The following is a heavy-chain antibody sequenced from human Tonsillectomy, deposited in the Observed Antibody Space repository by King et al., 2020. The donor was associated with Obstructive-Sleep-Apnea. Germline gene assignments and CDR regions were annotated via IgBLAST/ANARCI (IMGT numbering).Heavy chain of an antibody. CDR3: TRAVQGHYYGSSMQYFGMDV. J-gene: IGHJ6*02. CDR1: GFNFGDHA. V-gene: IGHV3-49*03. D-gene: IGHD3-10*01. Sequence: VQLVESGGGLVQPGRSLRLSCKGSGFNFGDHALNWFRQAPGKGLEWVSFIRSKTYGGTTDYAASVKGRFSISRDDSKSIAHLQMNSRKTEDTAVYYCTRAVQGHYYGSSMQYFGMDVWGQGTTVTVSS. CDR2: IRSKTYGGTT.